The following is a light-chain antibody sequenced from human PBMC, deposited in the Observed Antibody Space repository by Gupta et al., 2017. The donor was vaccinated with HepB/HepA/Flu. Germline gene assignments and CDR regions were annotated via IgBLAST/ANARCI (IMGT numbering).Light chain of an antibody. CDR2: KAS. CDR1: QSIGSW. V-gene: IGKV1-5*03. J-gene: IGKJ1*01. Sequence: DIQMTQSPSTLSACVGDRVTITCRASQSIGSWLAWYQQKPGKAPKLLIYKASSLESGVPSRFSGSGSGTEFTLTISSLQPDDFATYYCQQYNSSPAFGQGTKVEIK. CDR3: QQYNSSPA.